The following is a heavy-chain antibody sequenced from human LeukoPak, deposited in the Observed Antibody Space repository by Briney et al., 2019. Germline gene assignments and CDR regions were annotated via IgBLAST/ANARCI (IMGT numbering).Heavy chain of an antibody. CDR1: GFTFSSYS. CDR2: ISSSSSYI. CDR3: ARDDTKYCSGGSCYFGY. Sequence: GGSLRLSCAASGFTFSSYSMNWVRQAPGKGLAWVSSISSSSSYIYYADSVKGRFTISRDNAKNSLYLQMNSLRAEDTAVYYCARDDTKYCSGGSCYFGYWGQGTLVTVSS. D-gene: IGHD2-15*01. J-gene: IGHJ4*02. V-gene: IGHV3-21*01.